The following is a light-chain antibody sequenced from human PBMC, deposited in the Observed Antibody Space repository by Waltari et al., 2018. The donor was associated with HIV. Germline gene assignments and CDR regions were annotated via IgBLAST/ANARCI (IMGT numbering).Light chain of an antibody. Sequence: VLTQSPATLSLSPGERATLSCRPSQSVNSNYLAWYQQIPGQAPRLLIYGASTRATGIPDRFRGSGSETDFTLTINRLEPEDSAVYYCQQYGRTFGQGTKVEL. CDR1: QSVNSNY. CDR3: QQYGRT. V-gene: IGKV3-20*01. CDR2: GAS. J-gene: IGKJ1*01.